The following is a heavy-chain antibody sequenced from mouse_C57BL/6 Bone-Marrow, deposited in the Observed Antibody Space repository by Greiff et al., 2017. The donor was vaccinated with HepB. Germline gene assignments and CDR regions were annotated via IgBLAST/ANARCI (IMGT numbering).Heavy chain of an antibody. D-gene: IGHD4-1*01. CDR2: IYPGSGST. V-gene: IGHV1-55*01. CDR1: GYTFTSYW. CDR3: ARWGRDWDHFDY. Sequence: VQLQQPGAELVKPGASVKMSCKASGYTFTSYWITWVKQRPGQGLEWIGDIYPGSGSTNYNEKFKSKATLTVDTSSSTAYMQLCSLTSEDSAVYYCARWGRDWDHFDYWGQGTTLTVSS. J-gene: IGHJ2*01.